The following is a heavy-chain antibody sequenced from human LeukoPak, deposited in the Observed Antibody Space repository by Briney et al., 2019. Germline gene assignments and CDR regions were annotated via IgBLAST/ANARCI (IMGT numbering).Heavy chain of an antibody. CDR2: VYPGDSDT. J-gene: IGHJ3*01. V-gene: IGHV5-51*01. CDR3: ARLGYSGSSLGAFDL. Sequence: HGESLKISCKGFGYSFTSYWIGWVRQMPGKGLEWMGIVYPGDSDTRYSPSFQGQVTISADKSISTAYLQWSSLKASDTAMYYCARLGYSGSSLGAFDLCGQGTMVTVSS. D-gene: IGHD1-26*01. CDR1: GYSFTSYW.